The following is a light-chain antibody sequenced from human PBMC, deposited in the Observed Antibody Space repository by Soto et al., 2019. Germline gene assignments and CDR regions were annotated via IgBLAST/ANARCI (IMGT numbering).Light chain of an antibody. J-gene: IGKJ5*01. Sequence: EIVMTQSPATLSVPPGDRATLSCRASTSVRTDLAWYQQKPGQAPRLLIYGGSIRAADVPARFSGSGSGKEFTLTIRTLQSEDFAVYYCQQYNDWPTITFGQGTRLEIK. CDR2: GGS. CDR3: QQYNDWPTIT. V-gene: IGKV3-15*01. CDR1: TSVRTD.